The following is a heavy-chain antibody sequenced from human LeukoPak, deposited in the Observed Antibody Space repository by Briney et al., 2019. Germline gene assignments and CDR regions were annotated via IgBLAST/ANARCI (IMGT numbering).Heavy chain of an antibody. CDR2: ISSSGSTI. CDR3: AKARPYYYDSSGPLRSMSFDY. Sequence: GGSLRLSCAASGFTFSSYSMNWVRQAPGKGLEWVSYISSSGSTIYYADSVKGRFTISRDNAKNTLYLQMNSLRAEDTAVYYCAKARPYYYDSSGPLRSMSFDYWGQGTLVTVSS. V-gene: IGHV3-48*04. CDR1: GFTFSSYS. J-gene: IGHJ4*02. D-gene: IGHD3-22*01.